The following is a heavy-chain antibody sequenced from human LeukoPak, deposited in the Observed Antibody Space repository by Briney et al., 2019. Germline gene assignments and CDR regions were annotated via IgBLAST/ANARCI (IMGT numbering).Heavy chain of an antibody. Sequence: PGGSLRLSCAASGFTFSSYSMNWVRQAPGKGLEWVSAISSSSSYIYYADSVKGRFTISRDNAKNSLYLQMNSLRAEDTPDYYCARDTGAYYDSGGLDYWGQGTLVTVSS. V-gene: IGHV3-21*01. CDR3: ARDTGAYYDSGGLDY. D-gene: IGHD3-22*01. J-gene: IGHJ4*02. CDR2: ISSSSSYI. CDR1: GFTFSSYS.